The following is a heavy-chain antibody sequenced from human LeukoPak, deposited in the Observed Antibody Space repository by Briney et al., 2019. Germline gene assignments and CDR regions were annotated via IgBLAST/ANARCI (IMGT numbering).Heavy chain of an antibody. V-gene: IGHV4-59*01. CDR1: GGSISSYY. J-gene: IGHJ4*02. D-gene: IGHD5-12*01. CDR3: ARQKTYDLIRFDY. CDR2: IYYSGST. Sequence: SETLSLTCTVSGGSISSYYWSWIRQPPGKGLEWIGYIYYSGSTNYNPSLKSRVTISVDTSKNQFSLKLSSVTAADTAVYYCARQKTYDLIRFDYWGQGTLVTVSS.